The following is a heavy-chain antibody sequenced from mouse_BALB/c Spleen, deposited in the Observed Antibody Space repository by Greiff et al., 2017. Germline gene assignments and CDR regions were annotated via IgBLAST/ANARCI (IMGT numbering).Heavy chain of an antibody. CDR3: VHGSSYGYFDV. D-gene: IGHD1-1*01. J-gene: IGHJ1*01. CDR2: IWTGGGT. V-gene: IGHV2-9-2*01. Sequence: VQLVESGPGLVAPSQSLSITCTVSGFSLTSYDISWIRQPPGKGLEWLGVIWTGGGTNYNSAFMSRLSISKDNSKSQVFLKMNSLQTDDTAIYYCVHGSSYGYFDVWGAGTTVTVSS. CDR1: GFSLTSYD.